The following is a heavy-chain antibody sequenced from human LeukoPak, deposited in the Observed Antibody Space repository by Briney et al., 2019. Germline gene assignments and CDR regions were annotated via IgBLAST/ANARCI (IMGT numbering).Heavy chain of an antibody. V-gene: IGHV4-34*01. CDR2: INHSGST. Sequence: PSETLSLTCAVYGGSFSGYYWSWIRQPPGKGLEWIGEINHSGSTNYNLSLKSRVTISIDTSKNQFSLKLSSVTAADTAVYYCARVVPAATLSYYYYMDVWGKGTTVTVSS. CDR1: GGSFSGYY. D-gene: IGHD2-2*01. J-gene: IGHJ6*03. CDR3: ARVVPAATLSYYYYMDV.